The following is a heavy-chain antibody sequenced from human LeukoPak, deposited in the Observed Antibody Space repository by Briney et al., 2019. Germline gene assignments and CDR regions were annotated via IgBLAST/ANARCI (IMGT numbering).Heavy chain of an antibody. Sequence: GGSLRLSCAASGFTFSSYSMNWVRQAPGKGLEWVSYISGSSSTIYYADSVKGRFTISRDNAKNSLYLQMNSLRAEVTAVYYCATPFDYWGQGTLVTVSS. CDR2: ISGSSSTI. V-gene: IGHV3-48*01. CDR1: GFTFSSYS. J-gene: IGHJ4*02. CDR3: ATPFDY.